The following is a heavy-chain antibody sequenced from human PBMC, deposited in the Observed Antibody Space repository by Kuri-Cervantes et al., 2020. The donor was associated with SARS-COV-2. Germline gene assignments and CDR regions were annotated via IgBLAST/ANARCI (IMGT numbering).Heavy chain of an antibody. Sequence: GGSLRLSCAASGFTFSSYAMHWVRQAPGKGLEWVAVISYDGSNKYYADSVKGRFTISRDNAKNSLYLQMNSLRAEDTAVYYCARDDIGAPLFDYWGQGTLVTVSS. V-gene: IGHV3-30-3*01. J-gene: IGHJ4*02. CDR2: ISYDGSNK. CDR3: ARDDIGAPLFDY. CDR1: GFTFSSYA.